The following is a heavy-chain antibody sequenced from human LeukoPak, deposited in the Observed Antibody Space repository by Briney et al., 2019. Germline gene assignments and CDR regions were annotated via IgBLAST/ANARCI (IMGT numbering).Heavy chain of an antibody. CDR1: GYTFTSYG. Sequence: ASVKVSCKASGYTFTSYGISWVRQAPGQGLEWMGWISVYNGNANYAQKLQGRVTITTDTSTSTAYMELRSLRSDDTAVYYCAKFKSTARGKWFDLWGQGTLVTVSS. J-gene: IGHJ5*02. D-gene: IGHD2-21*02. V-gene: IGHV1-18*01. CDR2: ISVYNGNA. CDR3: AKFKSTARGKWFDL.